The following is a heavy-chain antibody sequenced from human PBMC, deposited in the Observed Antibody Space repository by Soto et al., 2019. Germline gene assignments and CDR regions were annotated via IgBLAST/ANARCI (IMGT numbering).Heavy chain of an antibody. D-gene: IGHD2-2*01. CDR3: ARATPAGSADF. Sequence: QVQLQESGPGLVKPSQTLSLTCTVSGGSNIRDGYYWSWIRQHPGKGLEWIAYISDSGSSYSNPSLKSRVTISADTSKNQFSLRLTSVTAADTAVYFCARATPAGSADFWGQGTLVTVSS. CDR2: ISDSGSS. J-gene: IGHJ4*02. CDR1: GGSNIRDGYY. V-gene: IGHV4-31*03.